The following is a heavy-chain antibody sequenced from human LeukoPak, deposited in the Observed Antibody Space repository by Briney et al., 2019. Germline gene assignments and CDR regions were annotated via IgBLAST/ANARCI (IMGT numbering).Heavy chain of an antibody. D-gene: IGHD6-13*01. CDR1: GGSFSGYY. CDR3: ARVLAAAGTQRPYGMDV. Sequence: SETLSLTCAVYGGSFSGYYWSWIRQPPGKGLEWIGEINHSGSTNYNPSLKSRVTISVDKSKNQFSLKLSSATAADTAVYYCARVLAAAGTQRPYGMDVWGQGTTVTVSS. J-gene: IGHJ6*02. CDR2: INHSGST. V-gene: IGHV4-34*01.